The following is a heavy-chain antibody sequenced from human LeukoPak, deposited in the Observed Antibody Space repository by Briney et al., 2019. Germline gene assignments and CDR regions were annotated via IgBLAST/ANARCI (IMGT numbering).Heavy chain of an antibody. CDR3: AKVETSGGANCYALDY. CDR2: ISGSDGST. CDR1: GFTFSSYA. J-gene: IGHJ4*02. Sequence: GSLRLSCAASGFTFSSYAMTWVRQAPDKGLEWVSAISGSDGSTYYADSVKGRFTISRDDSQNTLYLQMNSLSAEDTAVYYCAKVETSGGANCYALDYWGQGTPVTVSS. V-gene: IGHV3-23*01. D-gene: IGHD2-2*01.